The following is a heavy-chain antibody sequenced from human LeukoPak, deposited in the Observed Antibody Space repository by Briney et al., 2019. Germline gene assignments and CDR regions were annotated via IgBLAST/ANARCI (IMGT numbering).Heavy chain of an antibody. CDR3: ARDVYGDGYNSFDY. CDR1: GFIVSGNH. Sequence: PGGSLRRSCAVSGFIVSGNHMNWVRQAPGKGLEWGSVIYSGGYSGGGPFYADSAKARFTASSHSSKNTRFLRMNGLRAEDRAVYYCARDVYGDGYNSFDYWRLGILVTVSS. J-gene: IGHJ4*02. D-gene: IGHD5-24*01. V-gene: IGHV3-66*01. CDR2: IYSGGYSGGGP.